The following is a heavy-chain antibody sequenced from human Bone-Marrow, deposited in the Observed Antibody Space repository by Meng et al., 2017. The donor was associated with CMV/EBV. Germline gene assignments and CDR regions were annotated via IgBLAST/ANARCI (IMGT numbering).Heavy chain of an antibody. V-gene: IGHV1-69*10. CDR2: IIPILGIA. J-gene: IGHJ4*02. Sequence: SVKVSCKASGGTFSSYAISWVRQAPGQGLEWMGGIIPILGIANYAQKFQGRVTMTTDTSTSTAYMELRSLRSDDTAVYYCARVSGGWYFRPPTNGFDYWGQGTLVTVSS. D-gene: IGHD6-19*01. CDR3: ARVSGGWYFRPPTNGFDY. CDR1: GGTFSSYA.